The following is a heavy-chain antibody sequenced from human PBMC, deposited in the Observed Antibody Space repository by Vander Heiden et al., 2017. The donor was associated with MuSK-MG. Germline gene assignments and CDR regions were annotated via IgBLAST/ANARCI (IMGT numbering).Heavy chain of an antibody. CDR3: VKDSYMSYYYYGLDV. CDR2: ISWSSNTR. CDR1: GFTFGSYA. J-gene: IGHJ6*02. D-gene: IGHD2-2*02. Sequence: VQLVESGGGLVEPGRSLRLSFAASGFTFGSYALPWFRPRPGKGLEWISGISWSSNTRDYADSVKGRFTISRDNAKNSLFLQMNSLRPEDTALYYCVKDSYMSYYYYGLDVWGQGATVTVSS. V-gene: IGHV3-9*01.